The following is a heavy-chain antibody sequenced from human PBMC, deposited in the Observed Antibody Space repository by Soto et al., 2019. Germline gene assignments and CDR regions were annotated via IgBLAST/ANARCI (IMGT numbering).Heavy chain of an antibody. J-gene: IGHJ6*02. CDR3: ARDRSSGYFVSYYGMDV. CDR2: ISYDGSNK. D-gene: IGHD3-22*01. CDR1: GFTFSSYA. Sequence: RGSLRLSCAASGFTFSSYAMHWVRQAPGKGLEWVAVISYDGSNKYYADSVKGRFTISRDNSKNTLYLQMNSLRAEDTAVYYCARDRSSGYFVSYYGMDVWGQGTTVTVSS. V-gene: IGHV3-30-3*01.